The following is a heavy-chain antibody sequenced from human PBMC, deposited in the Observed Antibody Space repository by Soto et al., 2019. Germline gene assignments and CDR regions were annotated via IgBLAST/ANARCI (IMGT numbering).Heavy chain of an antibody. CDR1: GYTFTSYG. CDR3: ARVLQGSQDQLLYAYNWCEP. J-gene: IGHJ5*02. Sequence: ASVKVSCKVSGYTFTSYGISWVRQAPGQGLEWMGWISAYNGNTNYAQKLQGRVTMTTDTFTSTAYMELRSLRSDDTAVYYCARVLQGSQDQLLYAYNWCEPWGQGTLVTVSS. V-gene: IGHV1-18*04. D-gene: IGHD2-2*02. CDR2: ISAYNGNT.